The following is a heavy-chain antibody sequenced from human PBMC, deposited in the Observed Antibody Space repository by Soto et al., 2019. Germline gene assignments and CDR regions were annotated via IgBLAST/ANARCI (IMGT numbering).Heavy chain of an antibody. CDR2: IYHSGST. CDR1: GGSISSGGYS. Sequence: PSETLSLTCAVSGGSISSGGYSWSWIRQPPGKGLEWIGYIYHSGSTYYNPSLKSRVTISVDRSKNSLYLQMNSLRAEDTAVYYCARDKGRSPLDYWGQGTLVTVSS. V-gene: IGHV4-30-2*01. CDR3: ARDKGRSPLDY. D-gene: IGHD2-15*01. J-gene: IGHJ4*02.